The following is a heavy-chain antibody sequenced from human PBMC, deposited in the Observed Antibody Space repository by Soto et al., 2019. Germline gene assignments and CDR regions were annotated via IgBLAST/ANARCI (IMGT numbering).Heavy chain of an antibody. CDR3: SRHYCSGGSCYYYGMDV. V-gene: IGHV4-39*01. Sequence: SETLSLTCTVSGGSISSSSYYWGWIRQPPGKGLEWIGSINHSGSTNYNPSLKSRVTISVDTSKSQFSLKLNSVTAADTALYYCSRHYCSGGSCYYYGMDVWGQGATVTVSS. J-gene: IGHJ6*02. D-gene: IGHD2-15*01. CDR1: GGSISSSSYY. CDR2: INHSGST.